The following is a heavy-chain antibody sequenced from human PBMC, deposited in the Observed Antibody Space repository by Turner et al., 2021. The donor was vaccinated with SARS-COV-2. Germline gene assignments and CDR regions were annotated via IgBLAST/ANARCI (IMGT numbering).Heavy chain of an antibody. Sequence: EVHLVESGGGLVQPGGSLRLSCAASGFTFSSYEMNWVRQAPGKGLEWVSYISPTGTTIYYADSVKGRFTISRDNAKNSLYLQMDSLRADDTALYYCVTKKFGTTYFQSWGQGTLVTVSS. CDR3: VTKKFGTTYFQS. J-gene: IGHJ4*02. D-gene: IGHD1-1*01. CDR1: GFTFSSYE. CDR2: ISPTGTTI. V-gene: IGHV3-48*03.